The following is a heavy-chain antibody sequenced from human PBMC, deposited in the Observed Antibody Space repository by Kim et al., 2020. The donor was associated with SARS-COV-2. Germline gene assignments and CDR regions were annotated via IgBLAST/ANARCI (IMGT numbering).Heavy chain of an antibody. V-gene: IGHV4-4*07. J-gene: IGHJ5*02. Sequence: SETLSLTCTVSGDSLTNKYYWTWIRQPAGKGLEWIGRIYRNGDTDYNPSLKGRVVMSLDTSKNYFSLKLKYVTAADTAVYYYAATVLQTWMGLNGNYNWFDPWGQGTLVTVSS. CDR1: GDSLTNKYY. CDR2: IYRNGDT. CDR3: AATVLQTWMGLNGNYNWFDP. D-gene: IGHD1-1*01.